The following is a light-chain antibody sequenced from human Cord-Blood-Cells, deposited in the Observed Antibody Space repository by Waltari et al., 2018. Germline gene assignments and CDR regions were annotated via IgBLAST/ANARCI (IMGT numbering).Light chain of an antibody. CDR3: QQYNSYSGT. CDR1: QSISSW. CDR2: DAS. J-gene: IGKJ1*01. Sequence: DIQMTQSPSTLPASVGDRFTITCRASQSISSWLAWYQQKPGKAPNLLIYDASSLESGVPSRFSGGGSGTEFTLTISSLQPDDFATYYCQQYNSYSGTFGQGTKVEIK. V-gene: IGKV1-5*01.